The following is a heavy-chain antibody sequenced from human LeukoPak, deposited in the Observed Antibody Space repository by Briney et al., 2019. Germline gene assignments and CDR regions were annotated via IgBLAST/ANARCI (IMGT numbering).Heavy chain of an antibody. J-gene: IGHJ5*02. CDR2: ISGGGGST. CDR3: AKDHRVGQLLLLP. V-gene: IGHV3-23*01. CDR1: GFTFSSYA. D-gene: IGHD2-15*01. Sequence: GGSLRLSRAASGFTFSSYAMTWVRQAPGMGLEWVSTISGGGGSTYYADSVKGRFTISRDNSKNTLYLQMNNLRAEDTAVYYCAKDHRVGQLLLLPWGQGTLVTVSS.